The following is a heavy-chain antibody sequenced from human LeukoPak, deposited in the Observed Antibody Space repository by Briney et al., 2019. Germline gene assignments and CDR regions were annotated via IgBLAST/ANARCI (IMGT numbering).Heavy chain of an antibody. CDR3: VRTGGYSDGPFEY. D-gene: IGHD5-18*01. V-gene: IGHV3-48*02. Sequence: GGSLRLSCAASGVTLSGYSVNWVRQCPGKRLEWVSYSSGSNTIYYADSVKGRFTISRDNAKNSLFRQMNSLRDEDTAVYFCVRTGGYSDGPFEYWGQGTLVTVSS. CDR1: GVTLSGYS. J-gene: IGHJ4*02. CDR2: SSGSNTI.